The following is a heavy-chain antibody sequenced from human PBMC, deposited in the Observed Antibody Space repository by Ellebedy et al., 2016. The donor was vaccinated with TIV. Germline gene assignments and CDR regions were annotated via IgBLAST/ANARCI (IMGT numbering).Heavy chain of an antibody. J-gene: IGHJ6*02. CDR3: TTENFVVGKRMYFGLDV. Sequence: GGSLRLSCAASGFTFSNVWMNWVRQAPGKGLEWVGRIKRRLEGGTTDHAAAVKGRFRISRDDSKNTLYLQMNSLRTEDTAVYYCTTENFVVGKRMYFGLDVWGQGTTVTVSS. D-gene: IGHD2-15*01. V-gene: IGHV3-15*05. CDR2: IKRRLEGGTT. CDR1: GFTFSNVW.